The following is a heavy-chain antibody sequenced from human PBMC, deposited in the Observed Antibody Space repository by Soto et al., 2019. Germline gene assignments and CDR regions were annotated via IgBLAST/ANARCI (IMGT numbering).Heavy chain of an antibody. CDR3: ARDTNYRYDY. V-gene: IGHV3-7*01. J-gene: IGHJ4*02. Sequence: GGSLRLSCAASEFTFSSYWMTWVRQAPGKGLEWVADIKKDGSEKYYVDSVKGRFTISRDNAKNSLYLQMNSLRAEDTAVYYCARDTNYRYDYWGQGTLVTVSS. D-gene: IGHD1-7*01. CDR1: EFTFSSYW. CDR2: IKKDGSEK.